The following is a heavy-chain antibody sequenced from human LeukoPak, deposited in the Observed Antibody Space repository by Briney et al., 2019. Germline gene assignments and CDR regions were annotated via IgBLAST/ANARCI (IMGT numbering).Heavy chain of an antibody. Sequence: PGGSLRLSCAASGFTFSSYGMSWVRQAPGKGLEWISGISGSGANTYYADSVKGRLTISRDNAKNSLYLQMNSLRAEDTAVYYCARGRYYMDVWGKGTTVTVSS. V-gene: IGHV3-23*01. CDR3: ARGRYYMDV. J-gene: IGHJ6*03. CDR1: GFTFSSYG. CDR2: ISGSGANT.